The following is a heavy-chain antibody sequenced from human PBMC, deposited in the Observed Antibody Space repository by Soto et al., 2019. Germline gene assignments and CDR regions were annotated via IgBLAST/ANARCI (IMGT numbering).Heavy chain of an antibody. CDR1: GYTFTAYG. D-gene: IGHD6-19*01. CDR2: ISTHNGNT. Sequence: QVQLVQSGAEMKKPGASVKVSCKASGYTFTAYGITWVRQAPGQGLECMGWISTHNGNTNYAQKFQGRVTMTTDTSTSRAYMELRALISDDTAVYYCARGVAVADVYYFDYWGQGTLVTVSS. CDR3: ARGVAVADVYYFDY. J-gene: IGHJ4*02. V-gene: IGHV1-18*04.